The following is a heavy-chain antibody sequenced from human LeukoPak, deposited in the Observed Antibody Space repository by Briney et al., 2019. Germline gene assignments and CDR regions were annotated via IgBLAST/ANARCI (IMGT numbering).Heavy chain of an antibody. J-gene: IGHJ4*02. CDR3: ARGPRIVVVVAATGPLRDY. Sequence: ASVRVSCKASGYTFTGYYMHWVRQAPGQGLAWMGWINPNSGGTNYAQKFQGRVTMTRDTSISTAYMELSRLRSDDTAVYYCARGPRIVVVVAATGPLRDYWGQGTLVTVPS. CDR2: INPNSGGT. V-gene: IGHV1-2*02. CDR1: GYTFTGYY. D-gene: IGHD2-15*01.